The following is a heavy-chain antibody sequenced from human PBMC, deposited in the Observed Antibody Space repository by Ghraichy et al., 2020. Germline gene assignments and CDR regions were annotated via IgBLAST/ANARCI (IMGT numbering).Heavy chain of an antibody. CDR2: ISSSSSYI. Sequence: GESLNISCAASGFTFSSYSMNWVRQAPGKGLEWVSSISSSSSYIYYADSVKGRFTISRDNAKNSLYLQMNSLRAEDTAVYYCARDSLGGFWSGYYNYYYYGMDVWGQGTTVTVSS. CDR1: GFTFSSYS. CDR3: ARDSLGGFWSGYYNYYYYGMDV. D-gene: IGHD3-3*01. J-gene: IGHJ6*02. V-gene: IGHV3-21*01.